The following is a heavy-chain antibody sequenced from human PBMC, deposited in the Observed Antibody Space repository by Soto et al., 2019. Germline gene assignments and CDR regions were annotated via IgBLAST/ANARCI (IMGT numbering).Heavy chain of an antibody. D-gene: IGHD3-3*01. V-gene: IGHV3-74*01. CDR2: INSDGSST. Sequence: GVSLRLSCAASGFTFSSYWMHWVRQAPGKGLVWVSRINSDGSSTSYADSVKGRFTISRDNAKNTLYLQMKSLRAEDTAVYYCERVKDFWSGHRYYYYYGMDVWGKGTSVTVS. CDR1: GFTFSSYW. CDR3: ERVKDFWSGHRYYYYYGMDV. J-gene: IGHJ6*04.